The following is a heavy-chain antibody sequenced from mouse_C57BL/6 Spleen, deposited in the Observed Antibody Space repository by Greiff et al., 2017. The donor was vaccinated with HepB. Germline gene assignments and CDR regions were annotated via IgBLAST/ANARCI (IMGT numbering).Heavy chain of an antibody. CDR1: GYAFSSYW. CDR2: IYPGDGDT. J-gene: IGHJ1*03. D-gene: IGHD1-1*01. Sequence: QVQLQQSGAELVKPGASVKISCKASGYAFSSYWMNWVKQRPGKGLVWIGQIYPGDGDTNYNGKFKGKATLTADKSSSTAYMQLSSLTSEDSAVYFCARSPPSITTVGDWYFDVWGTGTTVTVSS. CDR3: ARSPPSITTVGDWYFDV. V-gene: IGHV1-80*01.